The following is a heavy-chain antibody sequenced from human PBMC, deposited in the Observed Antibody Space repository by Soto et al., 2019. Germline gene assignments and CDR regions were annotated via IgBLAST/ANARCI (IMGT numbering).Heavy chain of an antibody. J-gene: IGHJ4*02. CDR2: VSKSDYT. D-gene: IGHD2-2*01. CDR1: GFTFNNYG. CDR3: AREDSIIIPAVSDF. Sequence: GGSLRLSCVVSGFTFNNYGINWVRQAPGKGLEWVSSVSKSDYTYYSDSVKGRFTISRDNAKNSVSLQMNALRAEDTAVYYCAREDSIIIPAVSDFWGQGTLVTVSS. V-gene: IGHV3-21*01.